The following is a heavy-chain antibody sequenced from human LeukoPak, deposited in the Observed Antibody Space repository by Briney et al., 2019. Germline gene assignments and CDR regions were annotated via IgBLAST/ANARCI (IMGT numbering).Heavy chain of an antibody. V-gene: IGHV4-34*01. Sequence: SETLSLTCAVYGGSFSGDYWSWIRQPPGKGLEWIGEINHSGSTNYNPSLKSRVTISVYTSKNQFSLKLSSVTAADTAVYYCARDPLWFGELYGMHVWGQGTTVTVSS. D-gene: IGHD3-10*01. J-gene: IGHJ6*02. CDR1: GGSFSGDY. CDR2: INHSGST. CDR3: ARDPLWFGELYGMHV.